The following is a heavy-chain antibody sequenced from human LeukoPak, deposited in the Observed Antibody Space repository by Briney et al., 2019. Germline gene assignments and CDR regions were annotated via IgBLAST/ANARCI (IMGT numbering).Heavy chain of an antibody. CDR3: ARGSQQLVLRYYFDY. J-gene: IGHJ4*02. Sequence: GASVEVSCKASGGTFSSYAISWVRQAPGQGLEWMGGIIPIFGTANYAQKFQGRVTITADESTSTAYMELSSLRSEDTAVYYCARGSQQLVLRYYFDYWGQGTLVTVSS. D-gene: IGHD6-13*01. V-gene: IGHV1-69*13. CDR1: GGTFSSYA. CDR2: IIPIFGTA.